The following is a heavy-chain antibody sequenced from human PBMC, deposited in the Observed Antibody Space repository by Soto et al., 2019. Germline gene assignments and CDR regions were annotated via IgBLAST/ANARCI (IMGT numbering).Heavy chain of an antibody. CDR1: GFTFSSYA. CDR3: AKVSRYCSSTSCRYYYYGMDV. D-gene: IGHD2-2*01. Sequence: PGGSLRLSCAASGFTFSSYAMSWVRQAPGKGLEWVSAISGSGGSTYYADSVKGRFTISRDNSKNTLYLQMNSLRAEDTAVYYCAKVSRYCSSTSCRYYYYGMDVWGQGTTVTVSS. J-gene: IGHJ6*02. CDR2: ISGSGGST. V-gene: IGHV3-23*01.